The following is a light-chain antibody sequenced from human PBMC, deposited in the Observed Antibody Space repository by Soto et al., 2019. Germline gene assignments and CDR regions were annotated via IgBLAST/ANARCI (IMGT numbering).Light chain of an antibody. J-gene: IGLJ1*01. CDR2: EVS. Sequence: QSVLTQPASVSGSTGQSITISCTGTSSDVGGYNHVSWYQQHPGKAPKLMIYEVSNRPSGVSNRFSGSKSGNTASLTISGLQAEDEADYYCSSYTSSSTPFVFGTGTKVTVL. CDR3: SSYTSSSTPFV. CDR1: SSDVGGYNH. V-gene: IGLV2-14*01.